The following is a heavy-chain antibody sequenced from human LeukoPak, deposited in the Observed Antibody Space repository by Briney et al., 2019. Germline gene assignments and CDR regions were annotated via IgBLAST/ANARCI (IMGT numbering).Heavy chain of an antibody. Sequence: PGGSLRLSCAASGFTFSSYAMSWVRQAPGKGLEWVSAISGSGGSTYYADSVKGRFTISRDNSKNTLYLQMNSLRAEDTAVYYCAKDPPVLRFLEWFPRYFDYWGQGTLVTVSS. CDR2: ISGSGGST. CDR3: AKDPPVLRFLEWFPRYFDY. J-gene: IGHJ4*02. V-gene: IGHV3-23*01. D-gene: IGHD3-3*01. CDR1: GFTFSSYA.